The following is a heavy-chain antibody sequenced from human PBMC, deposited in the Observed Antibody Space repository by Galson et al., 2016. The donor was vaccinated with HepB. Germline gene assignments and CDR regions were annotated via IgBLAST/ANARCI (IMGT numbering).Heavy chain of an antibody. Sequence: SLRLSCAASGFTFGDYAMHWFRQTPGKGLEWVGFIRSKDFGGTTEYAASVRGRFSISRDDYKSVAYLQMNSLKIEDTAVYYCTRGIHLWVYYYDYWGQGILVTVSS. V-gene: IGHV3-49*03. D-gene: IGHD5-18*01. J-gene: IGHJ4*02. CDR2: IRSKDFGGTT. CDR3: TRGIHLWVYYYDY. CDR1: GFTFGDYA.